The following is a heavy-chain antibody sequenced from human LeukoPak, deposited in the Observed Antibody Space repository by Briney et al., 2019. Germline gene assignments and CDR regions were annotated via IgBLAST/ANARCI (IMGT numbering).Heavy chain of an antibody. V-gene: IGHV3-48*03. D-gene: IGHD2-21*02. CDR1: GFTFSNHE. CDR2: ISSSGSTI. J-gene: IGHJ6*02. Sequence: PGGSLRLSCAASGFTFSNHEMNWVRLAPGKGLEWVSYISSSGSTIYYADSVKGRFTISRDNAKNSLYLQMNSLRAEDTAVYYCARDRGVTLFYYGMDVWGQGTTVTVSS. CDR3: ARDRGVTLFYYGMDV.